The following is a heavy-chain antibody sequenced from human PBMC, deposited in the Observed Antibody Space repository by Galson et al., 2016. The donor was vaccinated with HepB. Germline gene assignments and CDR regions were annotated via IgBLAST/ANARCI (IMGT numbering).Heavy chain of an antibody. Sequence: ETLSLTCTVAGDSIRTSYRSWFRQPPGKGLEWIGDIYYSGSTNYNPSLKSRVTISLATSRKQFSLKLSSVTAADTAVYYCATYYYDSSGYYLFDYWGQGILVTVSS. CDR2: IYYSGST. CDR1: GDSIRTSY. J-gene: IGHJ4*02. D-gene: IGHD3-22*01. V-gene: IGHV4-59*08. CDR3: ATYYYDSSGYYLFDY.